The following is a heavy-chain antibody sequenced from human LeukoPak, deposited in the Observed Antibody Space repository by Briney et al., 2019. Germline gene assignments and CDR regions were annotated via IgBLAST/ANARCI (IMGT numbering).Heavy chain of an antibody. D-gene: IGHD3-16*01. CDR3: AKDHPGLGVFDY. Sequence: PGGSLRLSCAASGFTFSSYAMHWVRQVPGKGLEWVAVISRDGSKEYYADSVKGRFTISRDNSKNTLYLQTNSLRGEDSAVYYYAKDHPGLGVFDYWGQGTLVTVSS. J-gene: IGHJ4*02. CDR1: GFTFSSYA. CDR2: ISRDGSKE. V-gene: IGHV3-30*18.